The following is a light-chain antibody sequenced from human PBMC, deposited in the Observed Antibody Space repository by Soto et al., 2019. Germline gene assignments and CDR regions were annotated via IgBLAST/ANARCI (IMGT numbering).Light chain of an antibody. J-gene: IGLJ3*02. CDR1: SGHSRYA. CDR3: QTWATGIRV. CDR2: VDSDGSH. Sequence: HLVLTQSPSASASLGASVKLTCTVDSGHSRYAIAWHQQQPEKGPRYLMKVDSDGSHSKADGIPDRFSGSSSGAERYLTISSLQSEDEADYYCQTWATGIRVFGGGTKLTVL. V-gene: IGLV4-69*01.